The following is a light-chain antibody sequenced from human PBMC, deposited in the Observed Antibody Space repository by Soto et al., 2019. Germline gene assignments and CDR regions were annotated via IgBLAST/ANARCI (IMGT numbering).Light chain of an antibody. CDR1: QSISTY. J-gene: IGKJ1*01. V-gene: IGKV3-11*01. Sequence: EIVLTQSPATLSLSPGERATLSCRASQSISTYLAWYQQKPGQAPRLLIYDASNRATGITARFSGSGSGTDFTLTISSREPEDLAVYYCQPRSNWRWTFGQGTKVEIK. CDR3: QPRSNWRWT. CDR2: DAS.